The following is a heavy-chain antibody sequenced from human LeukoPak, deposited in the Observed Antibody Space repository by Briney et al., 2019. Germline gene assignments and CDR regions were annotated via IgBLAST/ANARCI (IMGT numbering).Heavy chain of an antibody. J-gene: IGHJ4*02. CDR1: GYTFTGYY. CDR2: INPNSGGT. CDR3: ARDPYGSGTYYFDY. D-gene: IGHD3-10*01. Sequence: GASVKVSCKASGYTFTGYYMHWVRQAPGQGLEWMGWINPNSGGTNYAQKFQGRVTMTRDTSISTAYMELSRLRSDDTAVYYCARDPYGSGTYYFDYWGQGTLVTVSS. V-gene: IGHV1-2*02.